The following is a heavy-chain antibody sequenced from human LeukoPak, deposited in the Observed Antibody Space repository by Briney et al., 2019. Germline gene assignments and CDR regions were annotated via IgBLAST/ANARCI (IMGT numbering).Heavy chain of an antibody. J-gene: IGHJ4*02. CDR1: GFTFSSYS. V-gene: IGHV3-21*01. CDR2: ISSSSSYI. D-gene: IGHD3-22*01. Sequence: GGSLRLSCAASGFTFSSYSMNWVRQAPGKGLEWVSSISSSSSYIYYADSVKGRFTISRDNAKNSLYLQMNSLRAEDTAVYYCARDYYDSSGYYYLAYWGQGTLVTVSS. CDR3: ARDYYDSSGYYYLAY.